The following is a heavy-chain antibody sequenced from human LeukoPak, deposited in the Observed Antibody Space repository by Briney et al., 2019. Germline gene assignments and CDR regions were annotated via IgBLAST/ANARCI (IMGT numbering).Heavy chain of an antibody. CDR2: IYYTDT. J-gene: IGHJ4*02. CDR3: ASHSGGYAY. Sequence: SETLSLTCAVSGGSISSGDYSWSWLRQPPGKGLEWIGYIYYTDTYYNPSLKSRVTISLDTSKNQFSLKLSSVTAADTAVYYCASHSGGYAYWGQGTLVTVSS. V-gene: IGHV4-30-4*07. D-gene: IGHD5-12*01. CDR1: GGSISSGDYS.